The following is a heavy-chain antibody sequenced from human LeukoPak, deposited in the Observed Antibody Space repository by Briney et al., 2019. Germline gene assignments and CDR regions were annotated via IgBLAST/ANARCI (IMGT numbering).Heavy chain of an antibody. CDR3: ARQGDPAHCSSTSCYGMKADYYYYYGMDV. CDR2: IYPGDSDT. Sequence: KGGESLKISCKGSGYSFTNYWIGWVRQMPGKGLEWMGIIYPGDSDTRYSPSFQGQVTISADKSISTAYLQWSSLKASDTAMYYCARQGDPAHCSSTSCYGMKADYYYYYGMDVWGQGTTVTVSS. D-gene: IGHD2-2*01. CDR1: GYSFTNYW. V-gene: IGHV5-51*01. J-gene: IGHJ6*02.